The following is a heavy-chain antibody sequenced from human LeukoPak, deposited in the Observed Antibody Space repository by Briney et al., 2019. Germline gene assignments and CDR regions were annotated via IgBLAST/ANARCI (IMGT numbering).Heavy chain of an antibody. V-gene: IGHV1-2*02. D-gene: IGHD5-18*01. CDR2: VNPNNGAT. CDR1: GYTFTDFY. Sequence: ASVKVSCKTSGYTFTDFYIHWVRQAPGQGLEWMGWVNPNNGATKFAQKFQGRVTMTRDTSISTAYMELSRLRADDTAIFYCARRGYNYGPKKTYLHYYYMDVWGTGTTVTVSS. CDR3: ARRGYNYGPKKTYLHYYYMDV. J-gene: IGHJ6*03.